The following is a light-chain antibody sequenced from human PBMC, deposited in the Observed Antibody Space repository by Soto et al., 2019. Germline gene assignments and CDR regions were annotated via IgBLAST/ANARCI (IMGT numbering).Light chain of an antibody. CDR2: DVS. V-gene: IGLV2-11*01. J-gene: IGLJ2*01. CDR3: CSYAGSYTFVV. Sequence: QSVLTQPRSVSGSPGQSVTISCTGTSSDVGGYNYVSWYQQRPGKAPKLMIYDVSQRPSGVPDRFSGSKSGNTASLTISGLQAEDEADYYCCSYAGSYTFVVFGGGTKVTVL. CDR1: SSDVGGYNY.